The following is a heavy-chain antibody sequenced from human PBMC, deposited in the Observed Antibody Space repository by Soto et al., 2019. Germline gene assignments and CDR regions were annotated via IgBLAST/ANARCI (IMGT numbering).Heavy chain of an antibody. D-gene: IGHD6-19*01. CDR1: GGSFSGYY. V-gene: IGHV4-34*01. J-gene: IGHJ4*02. CDR2: INHSGST. CDR3: TDMRGQWLPRD. Sequence: SETLSLTCAVYGGSFSGYYWTWIRQPPGTGLEWIGEINHSGSTNYNPSLKSRVTISVDTSKNQFSMRLSSVTAADTAVYYCTDMRGQWLPRDWGRGIMVTVSS.